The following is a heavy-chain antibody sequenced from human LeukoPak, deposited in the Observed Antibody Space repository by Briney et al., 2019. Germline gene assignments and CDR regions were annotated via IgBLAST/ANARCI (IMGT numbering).Heavy chain of an antibody. CDR1: GGSISSYY. D-gene: IGHD3-16*02. CDR2: IYYSGST. Sequence: PSETPSLTCTVSGGSISSYYWSWLRQPPGKGLEWIGYIYYSGSTNYNPSLRSRGTISVDTSKNQFSLKLSSVTAADTAVYYCARGGRIGFDPWGQGTLVTVSS. CDR3: ARGGRIGFDP. V-gene: IGHV4-59*01. J-gene: IGHJ5*02.